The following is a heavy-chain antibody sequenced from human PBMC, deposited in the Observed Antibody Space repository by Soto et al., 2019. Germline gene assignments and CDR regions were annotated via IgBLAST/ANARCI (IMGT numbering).Heavy chain of an antibody. CDR1: GGSISSGGYY. J-gene: IGHJ6*02. Sequence: QVQLQESGPGLVKPSQTLSLTCTVSGGSISSGGYYWSWIRQHPGKGLEWIGYIYYSGSTYYNPSLKSRVTLSVDTSKNQYSPKLSSVTAADTAVYYCPSSRWPGSVSSLPMYYYYYCMDVWGQGTTVTVSS. V-gene: IGHV4-31*03. CDR3: PSSRWPGSVSSLPMYYYYYCMDV. CDR2: IYYSGST. D-gene: IGHD3-10*01.